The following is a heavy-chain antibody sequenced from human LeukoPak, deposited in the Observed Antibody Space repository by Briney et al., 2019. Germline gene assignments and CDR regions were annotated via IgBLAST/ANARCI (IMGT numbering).Heavy chain of an antibody. D-gene: IGHD2-15*01. CDR2: IYYSGST. J-gene: IGHJ6*02. CDR3: ARVGGDCSGGSCYSMSSGYYYYYGMDV. V-gene: IGHV4-59*01. CDR1: GGSISSCY. Sequence: KSSETLSLTCTVSGGSISSCYWSWIRQPPGKGLEWIGYIYYSGSTNYNPSLKSRVTISVDTSKNQFSLKLSSVTAADTAVYYCARVGGDCSGGSCYSMSSGYYYYYGMDVWGQGTTVTVSS.